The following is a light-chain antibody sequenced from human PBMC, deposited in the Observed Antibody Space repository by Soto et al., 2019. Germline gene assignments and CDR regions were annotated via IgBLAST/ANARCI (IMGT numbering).Light chain of an antibody. CDR1: QDISKN. CDR2: DAS. V-gene: IGKV1-33*01. CDR3: QQYDNLPPIT. J-gene: IGKJ5*01. Sequence: IQMTQSPSSLSASVGDRVTITCQASQDISKNLNWYQQKPGKAPKLLIYDASSLQTGVPSRFSGSGSASHFTFTISSLQPEDVATYYWQQYDNLPPITFGQGTRLEIK.